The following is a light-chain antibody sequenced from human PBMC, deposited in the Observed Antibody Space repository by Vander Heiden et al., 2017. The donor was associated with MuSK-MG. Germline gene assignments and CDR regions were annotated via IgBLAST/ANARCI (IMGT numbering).Light chain of an antibody. CDR3: QQDVSFPIT. CDR1: QSGFNGLTNNNF. CDR2: CAS. J-gene: IGKJ5*01. Sequence: DIEVTQSPDSLAVSLGARATINCQTTQSGFNGLTNNNFLAWYQPEPGQTPKLLMFCASTPQFPVPDRFSGCGTGLAFTLTIMSPQAKATAVYYCQQDVSFPITFGQGTRLEI. V-gene: IGKV4-1*01.